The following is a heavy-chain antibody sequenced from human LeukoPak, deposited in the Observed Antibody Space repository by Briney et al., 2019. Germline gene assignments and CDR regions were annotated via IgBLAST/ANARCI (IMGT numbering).Heavy chain of an antibody. CDR3: ARRSYYYYMDV. J-gene: IGHJ6*03. V-gene: IGHV4-59*01. CDR2: IYYSGSA. Sequence: PSETLSLTCTVSGGSISSYYWSWIRQPPGKGLEWIGYIYYSGSANYNPSLKSRVTISVDTSKNQFSLKLSSVTAADTAVYYCARRSYYYYMDVWGKGTTVTISS. CDR1: GGSISSYY.